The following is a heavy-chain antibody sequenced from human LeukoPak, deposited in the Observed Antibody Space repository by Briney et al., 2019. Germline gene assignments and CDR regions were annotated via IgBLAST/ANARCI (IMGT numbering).Heavy chain of an antibody. CDR1: GGSISSYY. V-gene: IGHV4-59*01. D-gene: IGHD2-2*03. J-gene: IGHJ1*01. CDR3: ASGYCSSTSCLVRH. Sequence: SETLSLTCTVSGGSISSYYWSWIWQPPGKGLEWIGYIYYSGSTNYNPSLKSRVTISVDTSKNQFSLKLSSVTAADTAVYYCASGYCSSTSCLVRHWGQGTLVTVSS. CDR2: IYYSGST.